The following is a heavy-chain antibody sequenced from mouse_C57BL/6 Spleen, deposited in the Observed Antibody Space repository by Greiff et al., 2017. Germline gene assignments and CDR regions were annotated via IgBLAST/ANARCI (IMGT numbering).Heavy chain of an antibody. J-gene: IGHJ2*01. CDR2: IYPGSGST. Sequence: QVQLQQSGAELVKPGASVKMSCKASGYTFTSYWITWVKQRPGQGLEWIGDIYPGSGSTNYNEKFKSKATLTVDTSSSTAYMQLSSLTSEDSAVYYCARPRTGSGYFDYWGQGTTLTVSS. D-gene: IGHD4-1*01. CDR3: ARPRTGSGYFDY. V-gene: IGHV1-55*01. CDR1: GYTFTSYW.